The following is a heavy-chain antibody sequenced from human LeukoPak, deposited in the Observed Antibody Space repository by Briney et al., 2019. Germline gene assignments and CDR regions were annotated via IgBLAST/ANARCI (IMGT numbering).Heavy chain of an antibody. CDR3: AXXXXFDXLLPFDY. Sequence: SETLSLTCTVSGGSIGTFYWSWIRQSPGKGLEWIGYIYVTATRYNPYLQSRLTISVDRSRDQFFLNLSSVTAADTAVYYCAXXXXFDXLLPFDYWGQGTLVTVSS. D-gene: IGHD3-9*01. V-gene: IGHV4-4*09. CDR2: IYVTAT. CDR1: GGSIGTFY. J-gene: IGHJ4*02.